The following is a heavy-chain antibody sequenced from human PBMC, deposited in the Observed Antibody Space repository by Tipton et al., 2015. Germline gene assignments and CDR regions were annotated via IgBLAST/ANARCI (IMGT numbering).Heavy chain of an antibody. CDR3: ARRCGGDCYWGYYFDY. CDR1: SDSISKYY. V-gene: IGHV4-59*12. Sequence: TLSLTCSVSSDSISKYYWSWIRQPPGKELEWIGYIQYSGSTNYNPSLKSRVTISVDKPKNQFSLKLKSVTAADTAVYYCARRCGGDCYWGYYFDYWGQGTLVNVSS. D-gene: IGHD2-21*01. CDR2: IQYSGST. J-gene: IGHJ4*02.